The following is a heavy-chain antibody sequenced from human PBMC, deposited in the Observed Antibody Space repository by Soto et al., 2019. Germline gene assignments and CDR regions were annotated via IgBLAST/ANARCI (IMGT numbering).Heavy chain of an antibody. CDR2: INHSGSP. CDR3: ATFPPEGRTATSRGDDAVDF. J-gene: IGHJ3*01. Sequence: QMHLEQRGAGLLKPSETLSLTCDVYGGSFSGYYWSWIRQAPGKGLAWIVEINHSGSPNYTPSLQSRVSVSVDTSKTHFSLKLSSVTAADTAVYYCATFPPEGRTATSRGDDAVDFWGQGTLVTVSS. CDR1: GGSFSGYY. V-gene: IGHV4-34*02. D-gene: IGHD3-10*01.